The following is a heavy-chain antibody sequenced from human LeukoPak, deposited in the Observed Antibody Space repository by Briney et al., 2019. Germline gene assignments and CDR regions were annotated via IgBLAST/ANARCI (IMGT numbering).Heavy chain of an antibody. D-gene: IGHD3-10*01. CDR2: IYYSGST. Sequence: SETLSLTCTVSGDSVSSGSYYWSWIRQPPGKGLEWIGYIYYSGSTNYNPSLKSRVTISVDTSKDQFSLKLSSVTAADTAVYYCARHREVTMVRGVIIAAWYFDYWGQGTLVTVSS. CDR3: ARHREVTMVRGVIIAAWYFDY. CDR1: GDSVSSGSYY. J-gene: IGHJ4*02. V-gene: IGHV4-61*01.